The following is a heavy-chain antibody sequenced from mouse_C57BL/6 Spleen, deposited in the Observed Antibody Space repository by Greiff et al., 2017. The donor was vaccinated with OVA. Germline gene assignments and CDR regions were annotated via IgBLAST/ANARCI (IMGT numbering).Heavy chain of an antibody. CDR2: IDPSDSYT. CDR3: ARRGRELSSFDY. D-gene: IGHD4-1*01. CDR1: GYTFTSYW. Sequence: VKLQQPGAELVMPGASVKLSCKASGYTFTSYWMHWVKQRPGQGLEWIGEIDPSDSYTNYNQKFKGKSTLTVDKSSSTAYMQLSSLTSEDSAVYYCARRGRELSSFDYWGQGTTLTVSS. V-gene: IGHV1-69*01. J-gene: IGHJ2*01.